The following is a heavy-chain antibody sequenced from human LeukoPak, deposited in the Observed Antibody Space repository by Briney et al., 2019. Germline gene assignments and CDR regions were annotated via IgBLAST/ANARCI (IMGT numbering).Heavy chain of an antibody. D-gene: IGHD5-18*01. Sequence: PSETLSLTCTVSGVSISSSSYYWGWIRQPPGKGLEWIGSIYYSGSTYYNPSLKSRVTISVDTSKNQFSLKLSSVTAADTAVYYCARHGYSYGSDYWGQGTLVTVSS. CDR3: ARHGYSYGSDY. J-gene: IGHJ4*02. CDR2: IYYSGST. CDR1: GVSISSSSYY. V-gene: IGHV4-39*01.